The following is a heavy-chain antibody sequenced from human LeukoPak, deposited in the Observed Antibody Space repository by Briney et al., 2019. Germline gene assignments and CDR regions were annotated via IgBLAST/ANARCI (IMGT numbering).Heavy chain of an antibody. Sequence: GGSLRLSCLASKFTFNNYAMTWVRQAPGKGLEWVSSISGSGDNMDYADSVKGRFTISRDNSKNTLYLQMNSLRAEDTAVYYCARAIDDYYYYMDVWGKGTTVTISS. CDR3: ARAIDDYYYYMDV. J-gene: IGHJ6*03. CDR2: ISGSGDNM. D-gene: IGHD3-16*02. CDR1: KFTFNNYA. V-gene: IGHV3-23*01.